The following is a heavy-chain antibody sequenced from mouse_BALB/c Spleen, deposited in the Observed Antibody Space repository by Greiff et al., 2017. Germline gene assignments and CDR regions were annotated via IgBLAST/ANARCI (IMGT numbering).Heavy chain of an antibody. Sequence: QVQLQQSGAELVRPGASVTLSCKASGYTFTDYEMHWVKQTPVHGLEWIGAIDPETGGTAYNQKFKGKATLTADKSSSTAYMELRSLTSEDSAVYYCARPFITGAMDYWGQGTSVTVSS. CDR1: GYTFTDYE. D-gene: IGHD1-2*01. V-gene: IGHV1-15*01. J-gene: IGHJ4*01. CDR3: ARPFITGAMDY. CDR2: IDPETGGT.